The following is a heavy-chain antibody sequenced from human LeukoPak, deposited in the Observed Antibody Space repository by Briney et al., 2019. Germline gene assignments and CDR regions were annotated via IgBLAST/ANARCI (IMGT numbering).Heavy chain of an antibody. Sequence: ASVKVSCKASGYTLTSYYMHWVRQAPGQGLEWMGTINLSSGSRSYAQKFQGRVTMTRDTSTNIVYMELSSLRSEDTAVYFCARDACSSTICQAGGNWFDPWGQGTLVIVS. CDR3: ARDACSSTICQAGGNWFDP. CDR1: GYTLTSYY. CDR2: INLSSGSR. D-gene: IGHD2-2*01. V-gene: IGHV1-46*01. J-gene: IGHJ5*02.